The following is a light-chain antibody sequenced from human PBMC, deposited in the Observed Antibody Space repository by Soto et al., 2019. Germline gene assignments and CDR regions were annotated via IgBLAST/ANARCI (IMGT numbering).Light chain of an antibody. V-gene: IGKV1-8*01. CDR1: QGIASY. J-gene: IGKJ4*01. CDR3: QQYYNSPLT. CDR2: AAS. Sequence: ALRMTQSPSSLSASTGDRVTITCRASQGIASYLAWYQQKPGKAPKLLIYAASTLQSGVPSRFSGSGSGIDFTLTISWLQSEDSATYYCQQYYNSPLTVGGGTKVDIK.